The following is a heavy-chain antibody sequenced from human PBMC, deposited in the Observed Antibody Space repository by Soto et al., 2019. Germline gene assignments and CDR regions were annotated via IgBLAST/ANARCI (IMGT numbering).Heavy chain of an antibody. CDR2: IYWDDDR. CDR1: GFSLSANGVA. J-gene: IGHJ4*02. Sequence: QITLKESGPTVVKPTQTVTLTCAVSGFSLSANGVAVGWIRQSPGQALEWLALIYWDDDRRYSPSLAARLTINKDTSRNQVVLTVTNVRPVDTGPYFCAQQKQTGYRLFDTWGRGTLVTVSS. V-gene: IGHV2-5*02. CDR3: AQQKQTGYRLFDT. D-gene: IGHD5-18*01.